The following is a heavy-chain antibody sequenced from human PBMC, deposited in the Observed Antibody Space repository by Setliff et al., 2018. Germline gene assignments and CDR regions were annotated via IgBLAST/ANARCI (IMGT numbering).Heavy chain of an antibody. CDR1: GFSITNGYY. CDR2: IFQSGIT. J-gene: IGHJ6*02. V-gene: IGHV4-38-2*01. CDR3: ARSMIQRNYYCGLDV. D-gene: IGHD3-16*01. Sequence: SETLSLTCAVSGFSITNGYYWGWIRQSPGKGLEWIGNIFQSGITFYNPSLKSRVTMSLDTSQNQFSLKLRSVTAADTAVYFCARSMIQRNYYCGLDVWGQGTTVTVSS.